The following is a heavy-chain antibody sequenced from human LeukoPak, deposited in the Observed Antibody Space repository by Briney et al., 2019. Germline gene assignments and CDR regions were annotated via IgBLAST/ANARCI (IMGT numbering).Heavy chain of an antibody. J-gene: IGHJ3*02. CDR2: ITSSSSYI. D-gene: IGHD1-26*01. V-gene: IGHV3-21*01. Sequence: GSLRLSCVASGFTFSSYSMNWVRQAPGKGLEWVSSITSSSSYIYYADSVKGRFTISRDNAKNSLYLQMNSLRAEDTAVYYCARDVLPYSGNYSATLGAGAFDIWGQGTMVTVSS. CDR3: ARDVLPYSGNYSATLGAGAFDI. CDR1: GFTFSSYS.